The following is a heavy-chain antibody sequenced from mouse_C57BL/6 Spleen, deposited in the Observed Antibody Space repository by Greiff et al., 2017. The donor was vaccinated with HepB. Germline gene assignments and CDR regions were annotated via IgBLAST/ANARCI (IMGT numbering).Heavy chain of an antibody. CDR1: GYTFTSYW. CDR3: ALYYYGSKEAWFAY. CDR2: IHPNSGST. V-gene: IGHV1-64*01. Sequence: QVQLQQPGAELVKPGASVKLSCKASGYTFTSYWMHWVKQRPGQGLEWIGMIHPNSGSTNYNEKFKSKATLTVDKSSSTAYMQLSSLTSEDSAVYYCALYYYGSKEAWFAYWGQGTLVTVSA. J-gene: IGHJ3*01. D-gene: IGHD1-1*01.